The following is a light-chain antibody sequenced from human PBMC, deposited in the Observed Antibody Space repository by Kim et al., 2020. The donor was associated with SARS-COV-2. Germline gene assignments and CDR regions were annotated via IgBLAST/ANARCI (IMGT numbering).Light chain of an antibody. CDR1: SLRSYY. CDR3: NSRDSSGNP. Sequence: VAWGQTVRITCQGDSLRSYYASWYQQKPGQAPVLVIYGKNNRPSGIPDRFSGSSSGNTASLTITGAQAEDEADYYCNSRDSSGNPFGGGTQLTVL. J-gene: IGLJ2*01. CDR2: GKN. V-gene: IGLV3-19*01.